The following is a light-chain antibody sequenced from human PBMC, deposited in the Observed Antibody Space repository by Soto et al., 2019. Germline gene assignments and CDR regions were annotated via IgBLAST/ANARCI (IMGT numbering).Light chain of an antibody. CDR3: QQSYSTLMYT. V-gene: IGKV1-39*01. CDR2: AAS. CDR1: QSMGSY. Sequence: DIQMTQSPSSLSASVGERVTITCRASQSMGSYLSWYQQKPGKAPMLLIYAASSLQSGVPSRFSGSGSGTDFTLTISSLQPEDFATYYCQQSYSTLMYTFGQGTKLESK. J-gene: IGKJ2*01.